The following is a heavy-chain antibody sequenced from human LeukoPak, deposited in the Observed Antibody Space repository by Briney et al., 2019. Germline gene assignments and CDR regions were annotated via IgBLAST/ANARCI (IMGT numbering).Heavy chain of an antibody. Sequence: ASVTVSCMASGYTSTNFDNNGVRPATGQGLEWMGWMNLNSGKTGYRQEFQGRVTMTTNTSISTAYMELSSLRSDDTAVYYCGRGYAMDVWGQGNPGHRLL. V-gene: IGHV1-8*01. J-gene: IGHJ6*02. CDR2: MNLNSGKT. CDR3: GRGYAMDV. CDR1: GYTSTNFD.